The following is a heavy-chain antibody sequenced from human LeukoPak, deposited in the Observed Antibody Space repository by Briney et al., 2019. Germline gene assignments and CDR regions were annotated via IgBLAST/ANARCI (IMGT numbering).Heavy chain of an antibody. J-gene: IGHJ3*02. Sequence: PGGSLRLSCAASGFTFSSYEMNWVRQAPGKGLEWVSYISSSGSTIYYADSVKGRFTISRDNAKNSLYLQRNSRRAEDTAVYYCARAIAVAGHNDAFDIWGQGTMVTVSS. D-gene: IGHD6-19*01. V-gene: IGHV3-48*03. CDR2: ISSSGSTI. CDR3: ARAIAVAGHNDAFDI. CDR1: GFTFSSYE.